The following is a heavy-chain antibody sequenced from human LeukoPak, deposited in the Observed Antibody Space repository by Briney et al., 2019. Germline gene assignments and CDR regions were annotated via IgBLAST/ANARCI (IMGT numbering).Heavy chain of an antibody. Sequence: ASVKVSCKASGYTFTSYGISWVRQAPGQGLEWMGWISAYNGNTNYAQKLQGRVTMTTDTSTSTAYMELRSLRSDGTAVYYCATAPEPPAITIFGVVINPNLDYWGQGTLVTVSS. J-gene: IGHJ4*02. CDR1: GYTFTSYG. V-gene: IGHV1-18*01. CDR3: ATAPEPPAITIFGVVINPNLDY. D-gene: IGHD3-3*01. CDR2: ISAYNGNT.